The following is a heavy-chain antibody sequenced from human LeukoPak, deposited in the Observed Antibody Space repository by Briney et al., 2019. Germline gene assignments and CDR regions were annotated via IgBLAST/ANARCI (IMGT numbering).Heavy chain of an antibody. CDR1: GYTLTELS. J-gene: IGHJ4*02. D-gene: IGHD5-24*01. CDR2: FDPEDGET. Sequence: ASVKVSCKVSGYTLTELSMHWVRQAPGKGLEWLGGFDPEDGETIYAQNFQGRGTMTEDTSTDTAYMELSSLRSEDTAVYYCATTLPKMGDNGVGTDYWGQGTLVTVSS. V-gene: IGHV1-24*01. CDR3: ATTLPKMGDNGVGTDY.